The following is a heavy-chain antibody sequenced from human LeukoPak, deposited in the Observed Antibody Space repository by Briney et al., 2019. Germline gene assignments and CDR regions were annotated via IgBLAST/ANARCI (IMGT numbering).Heavy chain of an antibody. CDR3: ARDANWASDY. D-gene: IGHD7-27*01. J-gene: IGHJ4*02. Sequence: GGSLRLSCAASGFTFNNHWMVWVRQAPGKGLEWVANINKDGSEKFYGDSVKGRFTISRDNAKNPLYLQMNSLRAADTAVYYCARDANWASDYWGQGTLVTVSS. CDR1: GFTFNNHW. V-gene: IGHV3-7*01. CDR2: INKDGSEK.